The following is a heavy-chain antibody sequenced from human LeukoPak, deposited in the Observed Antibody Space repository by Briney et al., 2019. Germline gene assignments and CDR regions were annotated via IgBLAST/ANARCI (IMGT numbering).Heavy chain of an antibody. Sequence: GGSLRLSCAASEFTFSRYWMSWVRQAPGKGLEWVANIKQDGSEKYYVDSVKGRFTISRDNAKNSPYLQMNSLRVEDTAVYHCASDVYSSSSLDYWGQGILVTVSS. CDR1: EFTFSRYW. D-gene: IGHD6-6*01. V-gene: IGHV3-7*05. CDR3: ASDVYSSSSLDY. CDR2: IKQDGSEK. J-gene: IGHJ4*02.